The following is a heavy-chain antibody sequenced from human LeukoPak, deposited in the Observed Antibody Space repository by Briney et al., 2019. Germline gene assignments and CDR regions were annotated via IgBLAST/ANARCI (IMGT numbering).Heavy chain of an antibody. V-gene: IGHV1-24*01. Sequence: ASVKVSCKVSGYTLTELSMHWVRQAPGKGLEWMGGSDPEDGETIYAQKFQGRVTMTEDTSTDTAYMELSSLRSEDTAVYYCATDPDDYSNYVSYWGQGTLVTVSS. J-gene: IGHJ4*02. CDR1: GYTLTELS. D-gene: IGHD4-11*01. CDR3: ATDPDDYSNYVSY. CDR2: SDPEDGET.